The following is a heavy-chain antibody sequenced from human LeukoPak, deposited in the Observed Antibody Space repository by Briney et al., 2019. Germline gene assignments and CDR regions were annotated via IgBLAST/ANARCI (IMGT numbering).Heavy chain of an antibody. Sequence: SVKVSCKSSGGVFSSYAVTWVRQAPGQGLEWTGGSIPLFHTADYAQQFRDRVTITADESTTTVYMDLSSLTPEDTAVYYCARTRPGSVTTPNSDAFDVWGQGTMVSVSS. CDR3: ARTRPGSVTTPNSDAFDV. V-gene: IGHV1-69*13. J-gene: IGHJ3*01. D-gene: IGHD4-17*01. CDR2: SIPLFHTA. CDR1: GGVFSSYA.